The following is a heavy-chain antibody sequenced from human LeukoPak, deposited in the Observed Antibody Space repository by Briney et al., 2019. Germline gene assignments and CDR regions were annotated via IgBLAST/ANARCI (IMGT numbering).Heavy chain of an antibody. CDR3: ARVDNYYDSSGYSDDAFDI. CDR1: GGSISSSNW. CDR2: IYYSGST. Sequence: SETLSLTCAVSGGSISSSNWWSWIRQPPGKGLEWIGYIYYSGSTYYNPSLKSRVTISVDTSKNQFSLKLSSVTAADTAVYYCARVDNYYDSSGYSDDAFDIWGQGTMVTVSS. V-gene: IGHV4-30-4*01. J-gene: IGHJ3*02. D-gene: IGHD3-22*01.